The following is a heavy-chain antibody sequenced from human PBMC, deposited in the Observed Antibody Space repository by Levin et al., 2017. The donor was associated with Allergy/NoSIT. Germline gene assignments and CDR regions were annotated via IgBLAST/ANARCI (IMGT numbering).Heavy chain of an antibody. CDR3: ARNVGDTNLDFDY. D-gene: IGHD2-21*01. V-gene: IGHV3-11*01. Sequence: KAGGSLRLSCAASGFPFSDYYVSWIRQAPGKGLEWVSYLSHTGSLIYYADSVKGRFTISRDNAKNVLYLQMSSLRAEDTAIYYCARNVGDTNLDFDYWGQGVLVTVSS. CDR1: GFPFSDYY. CDR2: LSHTGSLI. J-gene: IGHJ4*02.